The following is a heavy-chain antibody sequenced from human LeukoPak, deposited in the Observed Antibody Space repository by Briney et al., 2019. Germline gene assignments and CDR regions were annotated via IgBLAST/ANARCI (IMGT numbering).Heavy chain of an antibody. CDR1: GFTFSSYG. Sequence: GGSLRLSCASSGFTFSSYGMHWLRQAPGKGLEWVALISYDGSNKFYGDSVKGRFTISRDNSKNTVYLQMNGLRAEDTAVYNCAKDLCAFDCSGGCWDYYGMDVWGPGTTVTVSS. CDR2: ISYDGSNK. V-gene: IGHV3-30*18. D-gene: IGHD2-15*01. CDR3: AKDLCAFDCSGGCWDYYGMDV. J-gene: IGHJ6*02.